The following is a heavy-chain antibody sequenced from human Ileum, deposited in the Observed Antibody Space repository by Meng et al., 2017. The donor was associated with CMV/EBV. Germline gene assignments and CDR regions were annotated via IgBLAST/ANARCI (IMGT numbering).Heavy chain of an antibody. CDR1: GFTFGASY. Sequence: QVQLVESGGDMVKPGGSLRLSCAASGFTFGASYMTWIRQAPGKGLEWISYITGPGSTIYYADSVKGRFTISRDNAKNSLYLQMNSLRAEDTAVYYCARGNYGFDYWGQGTLVTVSS. V-gene: IGHV3-11*01. D-gene: IGHD4-17*01. CDR3: ARGNYGFDY. J-gene: IGHJ4*02. CDR2: ITGPGSTI.